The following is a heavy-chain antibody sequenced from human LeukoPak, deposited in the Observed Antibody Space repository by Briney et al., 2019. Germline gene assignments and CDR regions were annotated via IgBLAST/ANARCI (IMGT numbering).Heavy chain of an antibody. D-gene: IGHD2-2*01. CDR3: ARRKDWCTSSSCHFDF. CDR2: ITSSSNTI. V-gene: IGHV3-48*01. J-gene: IGHJ4*02. CDR1: GFTFSSYN. Sequence: GGSLRLSCAASGFTFSSYNMNWVRQAPGKGLEWVSYITSSSNTIYYADSVKGRFTISRGNAKNSLYLQMNSLRAEDTAVYYCARRKDWCTSSSCHFDFWGRGTQVTVSS.